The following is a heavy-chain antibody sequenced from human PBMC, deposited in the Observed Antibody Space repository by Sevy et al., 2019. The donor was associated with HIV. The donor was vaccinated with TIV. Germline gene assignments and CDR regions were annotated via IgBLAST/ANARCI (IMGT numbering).Heavy chain of an antibody. D-gene: IGHD3-3*01. CDR1: GFTFSSYS. CDR3: ARDRDETYYDFWSGPNYFDY. J-gene: IGHJ4*02. V-gene: IGHV3-21*01. Sequence: GGSLTLSCAASGFTFSSYSMNWVRHAPGKGLEWVSSISSSSSYIYYADSVKGRFTISRDNAKNSLYLQMNSLRAEDTAVYYCARDRDETYYDFWSGPNYFDYWGQGTLVTVSS. CDR2: ISSSSSYI.